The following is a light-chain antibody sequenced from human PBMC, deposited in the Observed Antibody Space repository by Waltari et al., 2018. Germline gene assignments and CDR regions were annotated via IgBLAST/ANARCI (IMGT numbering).Light chain of an antibody. CDR1: PSLLHTNNKNY. J-gene: IGKJ2*01. CDR3: QQYYSTPYA. Sequence: DIVVTQSPDSLAVSLGERATMNCKSSPSLLHTNNKNYLAWYQLRPGKPPTLLISWASTRESGVPGRFSGSGSGTDFTLTLSGLQAEDVAVYYCQQYYSTPYAFGQGTKLEIK. V-gene: IGKV4-1*01. CDR2: WAS.